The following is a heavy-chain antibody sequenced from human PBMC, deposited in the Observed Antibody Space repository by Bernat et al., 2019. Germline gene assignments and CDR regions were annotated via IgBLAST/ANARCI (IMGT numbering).Heavy chain of an antibody. Sequence: QVQLVQSGAEVKKPGSSVKVSCKASGGTFSSYAISWVRQAPGQGLEWMGGIIPIFGTANYAQKFQGRVTITADESTSTAYMELSSLRSEDTAVYYCSSFDDPDCTNGVCSDYWGQGTLVTVSS. CDR1: GGTFSSYA. CDR2: IIPIFGTA. V-gene: IGHV1-69*01. D-gene: IGHD2-8*01. J-gene: IGHJ4*02. CDR3: SSFDDPDCTNGVCSDY.